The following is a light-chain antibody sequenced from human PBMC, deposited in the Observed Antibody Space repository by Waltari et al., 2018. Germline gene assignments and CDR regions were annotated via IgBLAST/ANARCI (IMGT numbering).Light chain of an antibody. J-gene: IGKJ1*01. CDR2: AAS. CDR3: QQYYSFPQT. Sequence: VIWMTQSPSLLSASTGDRVTTSCRMSQGISSYLALYQQTPGKAPELLIYAASTLQSGVPSRFSGSGSGTDFTLTISCLQSEDFATYYCQQYYSFPQTFGQGTKVEIK. V-gene: IGKV1D-8*01. CDR1: QGISSY.